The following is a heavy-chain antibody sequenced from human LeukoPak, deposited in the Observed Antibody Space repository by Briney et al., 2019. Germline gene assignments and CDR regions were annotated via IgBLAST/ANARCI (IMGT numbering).Heavy chain of an antibody. CDR2: ISAYNGNT. CDR1: GYTFTSYG. D-gene: IGHD2-15*01. J-gene: IGHJ4*02. V-gene: IGHV1-18*01. Sequence: ASVKVSCKASGYTFTSYGISWVRQAPGQGLEWMGWISAYNGNTNYAQKLQGRVTTTTDTSTSTAYMELRSLRSDDTAVYYCARDSPGYCSGGSCYSGDYWGQGTLVTVSS. CDR3: ARDSPGYCSGGSCYSGDY.